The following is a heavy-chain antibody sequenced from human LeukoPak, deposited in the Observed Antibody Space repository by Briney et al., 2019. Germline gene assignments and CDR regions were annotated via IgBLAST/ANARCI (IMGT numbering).Heavy chain of an antibody. V-gene: IGHV3-30*18. CDR2: TSYDGGDK. CDR3: AKDRGDY. CDR1: GFTFSAYG. Sequence: GGSLRLSCAASGFTFSAYGMHWVRQAPGKGLEWLAVTSYDGGDKYYAASVKGRFTISRDNSNNTLDLQMNSLRAEDTAVYYCAKDRGDYWGQGTLVTVSS. J-gene: IGHJ4*02. D-gene: IGHD3-10*01.